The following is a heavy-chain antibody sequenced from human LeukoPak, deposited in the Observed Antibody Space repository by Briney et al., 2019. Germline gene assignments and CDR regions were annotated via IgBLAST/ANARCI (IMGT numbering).Heavy chain of an antibody. D-gene: IGHD2/OR15-2a*01. Sequence: GGSLRLSCAASGFTFSNYAMNWVRQTPGKGLEWVSAISGSGGSTYYADSVKGRFTISRDNSKNTLYLQMNSLRAEDTATYYCATSYFIDYWGQGTLVTVSS. J-gene: IGHJ4*02. CDR3: ATSYFIDY. V-gene: IGHV3-23*01. CDR2: ISGSGGST. CDR1: GFTFSNYA.